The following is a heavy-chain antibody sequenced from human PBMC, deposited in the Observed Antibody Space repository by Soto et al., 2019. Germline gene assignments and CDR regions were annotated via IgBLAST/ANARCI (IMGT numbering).Heavy chain of an antibody. V-gene: IGHV3-33*01. CDR3: ARAVSWDTAMVTGYYYYGMDV. CDR1: GFTFSSYG. J-gene: IGHJ6*02. D-gene: IGHD5-18*01. CDR2: IWYDGSNK. Sequence: QVQLVESGGGVVQPGRSLRLSCAASGFTFSSYGMHWVRQAPGKGLEWVAVIWYDGSNKYYADSVKGRFTISRDNSKNTLYLQINSLRAEDTAVYYCARAVSWDTAMVTGYYYYGMDVWGQGTTVTVSS.